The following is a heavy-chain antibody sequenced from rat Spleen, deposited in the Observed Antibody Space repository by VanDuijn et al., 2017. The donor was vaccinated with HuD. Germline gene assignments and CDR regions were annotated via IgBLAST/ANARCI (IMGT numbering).Heavy chain of an antibody. V-gene: IGHV5-17*01. CDR3: ARQMYTTDYYYGGFDY. CDR1: GFTFSDYY. D-gene: IGHD1-6*01. CDR2: ISYDGSSP. Sequence: EVQLVESGGGLVQPGRSLKLSCAASGFTFSDYYMAWVRQAPTKGLEWVATISYDGSSPYYRDSVKGRFTISSDNAKSTLYLQMDSLRSEDTATYYCARQMYTTDYYYGGFDYWGQGTLVTVSS. J-gene: IGHJ3*01.